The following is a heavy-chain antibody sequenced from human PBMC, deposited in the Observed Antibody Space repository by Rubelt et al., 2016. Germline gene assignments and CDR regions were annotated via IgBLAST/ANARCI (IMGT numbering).Heavy chain of an antibody. CDR3: ARDAKLDYYDSSGNTNFDY. D-gene: IGHD3-22*01. Sequence: SWIRQAPGKGLEWVSYISSSSSYTNYADSVKGRFTISRDNSKNTLYLQMNSLRAEDTAVYYCARDAKLDYYDSSGNTNFDYWGQGTLVTVSS. J-gene: IGHJ4*02. CDR2: ISSSSSYT. V-gene: IGHV3-11*06.